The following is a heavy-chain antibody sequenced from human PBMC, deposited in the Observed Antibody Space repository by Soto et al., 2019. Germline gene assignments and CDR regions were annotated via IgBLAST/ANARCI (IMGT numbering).Heavy chain of an antibody. D-gene: IGHD4-17*01. CDR2: IIPIFGTA. CDR1: GGTFSSYA. V-gene: IGHV1-69*01. J-gene: IGHJ4*02. CDR3: ARFATRSYGDYSLSY. Sequence: QVQLVQSGAEVKKPGSSVKVSCKASGGTFSSYAISWVRQAPGQGLEWMGGIIPIFGTANYAQKFQGRVTSTADESTNTAYMELSSLRTEERAVYYCARFATRSYGDYSLSYWGQGTLVTVSS.